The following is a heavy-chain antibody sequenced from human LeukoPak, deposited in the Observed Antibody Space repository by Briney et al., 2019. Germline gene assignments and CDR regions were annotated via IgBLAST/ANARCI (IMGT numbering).Heavy chain of an antibody. CDR2: INHSGST. J-gene: IGHJ4*02. D-gene: IGHD3-22*01. CDR3: ARGSNYYDSSGYYIDY. CDR1: GGSFSGYY. V-gene: IGHV4-34*01. Sequence: SETLSLTCAVYGGSFSGYYWSWIRQPPGKGLEWIGEINHSGSTNYNPSLKSRVTISVDTSKNQFSLKLSSVTAADTAVYYCARGSNYYDSSGYYIDYWGQGTLVTVSS.